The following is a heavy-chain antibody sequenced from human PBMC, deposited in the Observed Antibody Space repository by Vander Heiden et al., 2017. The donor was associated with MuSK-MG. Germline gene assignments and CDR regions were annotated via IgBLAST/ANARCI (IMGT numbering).Heavy chain of an antibody. CDR1: SYA. V-gene: IGHV3-23*01. CDR3: AKDQERGWVPPHFDY. D-gene: IGHD1-1*01. CDR2: ISGSGGST. J-gene: IGHJ4*02. Sequence: SYAMSWVRQAPGKGLEWVSAISGSGGSTYYADSGKGRFTISRDNSKNTLYLQMNRLRAEETAVYYCAKDQERGWVPPHFDYWGQGTMVTVCS.